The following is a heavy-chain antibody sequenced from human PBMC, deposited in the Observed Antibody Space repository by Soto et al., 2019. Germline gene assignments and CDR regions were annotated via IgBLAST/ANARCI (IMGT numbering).Heavy chain of an antibody. Sequence: SVKVSCKASGGTFSSYAISWVRQAPGQGLEWMGGIIPIFGTANYAQKFQGRVTITADEFTSTAYMELSSLRSEDTAVYYCAREASVIVVVVAAGVDAFDIWGQGTMVTVSS. CDR1: GGTFSSYA. J-gene: IGHJ3*02. D-gene: IGHD2-15*01. V-gene: IGHV1-69*13. CDR2: IIPIFGTA. CDR3: AREASVIVVVVAAGVDAFDI.